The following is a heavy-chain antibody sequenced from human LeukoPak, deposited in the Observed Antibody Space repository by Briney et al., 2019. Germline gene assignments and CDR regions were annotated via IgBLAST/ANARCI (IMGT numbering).Heavy chain of an antibody. J-gene: IGHJ4*02. CDR3: AGHYSGYALY. V-gene: IGHV3-33*01. CDR1: GFTFSSYG. Sequence: GGSLRLSCAASGFTFSSYGMHWVRQAPGKGLEWVAVIWYDGSNKYYADSVKGRFTISRDNSKNTLYLQMNSLRAEDTAVYCCAGHYSGYALYWGQGTLVTVSS. CDR2: IWYDGSNK. D-gene: IGHD5-12*01.